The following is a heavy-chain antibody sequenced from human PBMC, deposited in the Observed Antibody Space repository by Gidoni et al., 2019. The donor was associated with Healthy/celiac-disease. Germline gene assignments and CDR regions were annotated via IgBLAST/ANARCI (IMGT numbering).Heavy chain of an antibody. CDR1: GGSISRSNW. CDR2: IYHSGST. CDR3: ASYARAGTGPWDAFDI. J-gene: IGHJ3*02. Sequence: QVQLQESGPGLVTPSGTLSLTCAVSGGSISRSNWWSWVRQPPGKGLEWIGEIYHSGSTNYNPSRKSRVTISVDKSKNQFSLKLSSVTAADTAVYYCASYARAGTGPWDAFDIWGQGTMVTVSS. V-gene: IGHV4-4*02. D-gene: IGHD6-19*01.